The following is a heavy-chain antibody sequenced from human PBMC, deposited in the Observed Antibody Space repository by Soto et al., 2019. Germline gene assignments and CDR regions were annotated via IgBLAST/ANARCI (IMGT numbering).Heavy chain of an antibody. CDR1: GDAISRHY. CDR3: ARTYGGNSQFFDL. D-gene: IGHD4-17*01. V-gene: IGHV4-59*11. J-gene: IGHJ2*01. CDR2: FFHTGTA. Sequence: QVQLQESGPGLVKPAETLSLNCSVSGDAISRHYWSWIRQSPGKGLEWLGYFFHTGTALYNPSLRGRVTMSVDTSKSQFSLRLTSVIPADTAVYFCARTYGGNSQFFDLWGRGTLVPVSS.